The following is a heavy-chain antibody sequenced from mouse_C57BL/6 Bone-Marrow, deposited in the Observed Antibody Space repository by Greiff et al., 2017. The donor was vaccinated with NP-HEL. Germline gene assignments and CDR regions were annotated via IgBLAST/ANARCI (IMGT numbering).Heavy chain of an antibody. CDR2: IYPGDGDT. CDR3: ARTPDYYGKGY. D-gene: IGHD1-1*01. CDR1: GYAFSSYW. V-gene: IGHV1-80*01. J-gene: IGHJ2*01. Sequence: VQLQQSGAELVKPGASVKISCKASGYAFSSYWMNWVKQRPGKGLEWIGQIYPGDGDTNYNGKFKGKATLTADKSSSTAYMQLSSLTSEDSAVYFCARTPDYYGKGYWGQGTTLTVSS.